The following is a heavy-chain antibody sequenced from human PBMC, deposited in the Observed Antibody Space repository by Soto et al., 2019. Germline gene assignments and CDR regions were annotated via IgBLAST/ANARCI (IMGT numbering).Heavy chain of an antibody. Sequence: EVQLVESGGGLVQPGGSLRLSCVASGFTFSSYWMHWVRRTPGQGLVWVSHTDSDGSFTTYADPVKGRFTISRDNANRTLGLQMNSLTAEDTAVYYGVGDDFGLGLDYWGLGTLVTVSS. V-gene: IGHV3-74*01. CDR2: TDSDGSFT. J-gene: IGHJ4*02. CDR1: GFTFSSYW. CDR3: VGDDFGLGLDY. D-gene: IGHD1-26*01.